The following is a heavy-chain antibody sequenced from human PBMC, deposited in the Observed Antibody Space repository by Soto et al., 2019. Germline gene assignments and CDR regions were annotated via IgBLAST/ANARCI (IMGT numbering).Heavy chain of an antibody. V-gene: IGHV1-69*01. D-gene: IGHD3-22*01. J-gene: IGHJ5*02. CDR2: IIPIFGTA. Sequence: QVQLVQSGAEVQKPGSSVKVSCKASGGTFSSYAISWVRQAPGQGLEWMGGIIPIFGTANYAQKFQGRVTITADESTSTAYMELSSLRSEDTAVYYCARVPRSGYDSSAGGWFDPWGQGTLVTVSS. CDR3: ARVPRSGYDSSAGGWFDP. CDR1: GGTFSSYA.